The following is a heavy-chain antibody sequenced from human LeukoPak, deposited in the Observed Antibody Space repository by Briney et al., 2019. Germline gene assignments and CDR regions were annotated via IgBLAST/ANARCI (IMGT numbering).Heavy chain of an antibody. V-gene: IGHV4-34*01. CDR1: GGSFSGYY. J-gene: IGHJ4*02. Sequence: SETLSLTCAVYGGSFSGYYWSWIRQPPGKGLEWIGEINHSGSTNYNPSLKSQVTISVDTSKNQFSLKLSSVTAADTAVYYCASRYSYGTLDYWGQGTLVTVSS. CDR3: ASRYSYGTLDY. CDR2: INHSGST. D-gene: IGHD5-18*01.